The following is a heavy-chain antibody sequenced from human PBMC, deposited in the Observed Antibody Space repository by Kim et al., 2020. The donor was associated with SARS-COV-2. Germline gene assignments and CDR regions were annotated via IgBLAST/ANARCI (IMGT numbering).Heavy chain of an antibody. J-gene: IGHJ3*02. V-gene: IGHV4-31*02. CDR3: ARARGGTMIVVVIGAFDI. Sequence: LKSRGTISVDTSKNQFSLKLSSGTAADTAVYYCARARGGTMIVVVIGAFDIWGQGTMVTVSS. D-gene: IGHD3-22*01.